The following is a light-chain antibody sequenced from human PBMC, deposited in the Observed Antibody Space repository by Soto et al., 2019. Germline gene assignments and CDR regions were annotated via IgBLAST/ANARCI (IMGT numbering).Light chain of an antibody. CDR2: GAS. V-gene: IGKV3-20*01. Sequence: EFVLTQPPGTLSLSPGERATLSCRASQSVSSNYLAWYQQKPGQAPRLLIYGASTRATGIADRFSGSGSGTDFTLTISSLEPEDFAVYYCHQYGSSHQPFGQGNKVEIK. J-gene: IGKJ1*01. CDR3: HQYGSSHQP. CDR1: QSVSSNY.